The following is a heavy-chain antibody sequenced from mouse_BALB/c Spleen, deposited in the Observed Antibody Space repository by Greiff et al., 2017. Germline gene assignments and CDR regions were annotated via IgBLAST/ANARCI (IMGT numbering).Heavy chain of an antibody. CDR2: ISSGGSYT. D-gene: IGHD2-1*01. CDR3: TRDGLSTMPAWFAY. CDR1: GFTFSSYT. Sequence: EVKLMESGGGLVKPGGSLKLSCAASGFTFSSYTMSWVRQTPEKRLEWVATISSGGSYTYYPDSVKGRFTISRDNAKNTLYLQMSSLKSEDTAMYYCTRDGLSTMPAWFAYWGQGTLVTVSA. J-gene: IGHJ3*01. V-gene: IGHV5-6-4*01.